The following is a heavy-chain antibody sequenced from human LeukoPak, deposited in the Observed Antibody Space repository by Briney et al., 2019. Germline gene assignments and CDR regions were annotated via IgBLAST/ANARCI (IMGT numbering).Heavy chain of an antibody. D-gene: IGHD1-26*01. CDR3: ARGGSHFDY. Sequence: SETLSLTCAVYGGSFSDYYWTWIRQTPGKGLEWIGEINHRGSTHYNPSLKSRVTMSVDTSKNQFSLRLSSVTAADTAVYYCARGGSHFDYWGQGTLVTVSS. J-gene: IGHJ4*02. CDR1: GGSFSDYY. V-gene: IGHV4-34*01. CDR2: INHRGST.